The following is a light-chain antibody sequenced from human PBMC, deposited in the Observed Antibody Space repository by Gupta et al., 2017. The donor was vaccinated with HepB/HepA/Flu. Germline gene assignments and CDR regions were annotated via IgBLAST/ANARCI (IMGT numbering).Light chain of an antibody. CDR3: SSYAGSNNYII. Sequence: QSXXTXXXXAXGXXXXSVXISXXGTSSDIGNYNYVSWYQQHPGIAPKLMIYEVSERPSGVPDRFSGSKSGNTASLTVSGLQAEDEADYYCSSYAGSNNYIIFGGGTKLTV. CDR1: SSDIGNYNY. CDR2: EVS. V-gene: IGLV2-8*01. J-gene: IGLJ2*01.